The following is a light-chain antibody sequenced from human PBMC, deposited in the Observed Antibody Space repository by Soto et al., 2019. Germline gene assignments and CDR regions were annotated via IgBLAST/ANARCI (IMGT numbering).Light chain of an antibody. CDR1: NSNMGRNY. J-gene: IGLJ1*01. CDR2: GVR. V-gene: IGLV2-14*01. Sequence: QSVLTQTPSASGTPGQSVTISCSGSNSNMGRNYVYWYQQHPGKAPRLLIHGVRNRPPNISSRFSASKSGLTASLTISGLRAEDEADYYCSSFTTSRFYVFGPGTKLTVL. CDR3: SSFTTSRFYV.